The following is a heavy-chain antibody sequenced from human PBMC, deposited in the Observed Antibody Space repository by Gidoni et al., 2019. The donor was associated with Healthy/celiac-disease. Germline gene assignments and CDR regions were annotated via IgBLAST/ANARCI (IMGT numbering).Heavy chain of an antibody. Sequence: EVQLVESGGGLVQPGRSLRLSCAASGFPFDAYAMHWVRQAPGKGLEWVSGISWNSGSIGYADSVKGRFTISRDNAKNSLYLQMNSLRAEDTALYYCAKDTGDRGGFDYWGQGTLVTVSS. D-gene: IGHD3-10*01. J-gene: IGHJ4*02. V-gene: IGHV3-9*01. CDR3: AKDTGDRGGFDY. CDR1: GFPFDAYA. CDR2: ISWNSGSI.